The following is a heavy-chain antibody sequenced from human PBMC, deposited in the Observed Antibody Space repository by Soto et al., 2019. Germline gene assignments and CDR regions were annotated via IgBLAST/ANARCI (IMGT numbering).Heavy chain of an antibody. V-gene: IGHV4-4*07. D-gene: IGHD6-19*01. J-gene: IGHJ6*02. CDR2: IYTSGST. CDR1: GGSIISYY. Sequence: PSETLSLTCTVSGGSIISYYWSWIRQPAGKGLEWIGRIYTSGSTNYNPSLKSRVTMSVDTSKNRFSLKLSSVTAADTAVYYCARDHGIAVAARVYYYGMDVWGQGTTVTVSS. CDR3: ARDHGIAVAARVYYYGMDV.